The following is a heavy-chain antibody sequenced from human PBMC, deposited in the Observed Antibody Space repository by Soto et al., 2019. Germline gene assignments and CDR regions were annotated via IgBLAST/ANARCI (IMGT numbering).Heavy chain of an antibody. Sequence: SETLSLTCTVSGGSISSGDYYWSWIRQPPGKGLEWIGYIYYSGSTYYNPSLKSRVTISVDTSKNQFSLKLSSVTAADTAVYYCARGPYYDFWSGYFYDYYYYGMDVWGQGTTVTVSS. V-gene: IGHV4-30-4*01. D-gene: IGHD3-3*01. CDR3: ARGPYYDFWSGYFYDYYYYGMDV. J-gene: IGHJ6*02. CDR2: IYYSGST. CDR1: GGSISSGDYY.